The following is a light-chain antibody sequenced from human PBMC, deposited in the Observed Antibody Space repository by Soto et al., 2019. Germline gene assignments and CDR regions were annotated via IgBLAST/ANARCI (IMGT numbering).Light chain of an antibody. CDR2: VAS. J-gene: IGKJ1*01. V-gene: IGKV3-20*01. CDR1: QSVPKNY. Sequence: IVLTQSPGTLSLSPGERATLSCRASQSVPKNYLAWYQQKPGQAPRLLICVASSRATGIPDRFSGSGSGTEFTLAIARLEPEDFAVYYCQQYGWSPWTFGQGTRVDLK. CDR3: QQYGWSPWT.